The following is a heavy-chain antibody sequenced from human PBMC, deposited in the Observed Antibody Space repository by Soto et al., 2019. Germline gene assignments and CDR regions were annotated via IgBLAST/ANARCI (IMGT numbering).Heavy chain of an antibody. V-gene: IGHV4-39*01. D-gene: IGHD6-19*01. CDR2: IFYSGST. CDR3: ARRYGWLYFDY. J-gene: IGHJ4*02. CDR1: GESISSSNYF. Sequence: PSETLSLTCTVSGESISSSNYFWGWIRQPPGKGLEWIGTIFYSGSTYYNPSLKSRVTISVDTSKNQFSLRLISVTAADTALYYCARRYGWLYFDYWGQGSLVTVSS.